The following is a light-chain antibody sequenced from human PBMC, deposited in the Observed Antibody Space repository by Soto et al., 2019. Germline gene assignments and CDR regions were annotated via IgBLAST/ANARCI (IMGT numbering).Light chain of an antibody. CDR1: SSDVGGYNY. V-gene: IGLV2-8*01. J-gene: IGLJ1*01. CDR3: LSYADTAYV. CDR2: EVS. Sequence: LAQPPSASGSPGQSVTISCAGTSSDVGGYNYVSWYQQYPGKVPKLMIYEVSERPSGVPDRFSGSKSGNTAFLTVSGLQDEDEADYYCLSYADTAYVFGTGTKVTVL.